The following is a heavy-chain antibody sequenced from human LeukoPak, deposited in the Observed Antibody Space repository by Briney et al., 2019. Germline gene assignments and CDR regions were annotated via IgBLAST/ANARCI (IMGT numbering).Heavy chain of an antibody. CDR1: GFTFSSYG. CDR3: IKDAGYSAYDSLDS. J-gene: IGHJ4*02. CDR2: ISYDGSNK. Sequence: GGSLRLSCAASGFTFSSYGMHWVRQAPGKGLEWVAVISYDGSNKYYADSVKGRFTISRDNSKSTLYLQMSSLRPEDTAVYYCIKDAGYSAYDSLDSWGQGTLVTVSS. V-gene: IGHV3-30*18. D-gene: IGHD5-12*01.